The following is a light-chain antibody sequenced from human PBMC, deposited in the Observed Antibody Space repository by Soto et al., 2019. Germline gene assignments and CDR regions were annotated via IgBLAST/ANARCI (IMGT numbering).Light chain of an antibody. CDR2: EVS. J-gene: IGLJ3*02. CDR3: SSYTSSSTPL. V-gene: IGLV2-14*01. Sequence: QSALTQPASVSGSPGQSITISCTGTNSDIGGYNYVSWYQQHPGKAPKLMIYEVSNRPSGVSNRFSGSKSGNTASLTISGLQAEDEADYYCSSYTSSSTPLFGGGTKLTVL. CDR1: NSDIGGYNY.